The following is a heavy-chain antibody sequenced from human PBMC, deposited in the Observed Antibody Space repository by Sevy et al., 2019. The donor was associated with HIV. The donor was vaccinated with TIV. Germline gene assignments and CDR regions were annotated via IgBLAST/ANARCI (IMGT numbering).Heavy chain of an antibody. D-gene: IGHD3-22*01. CDR2: ISGSFGST. CDR1: GFTFSSYA. CDR3: AKATTYYYDSSGYNDY. J-gene: IGHJ4*02. V-gene: IGHV3-23*01. Sequence: GGSLRLSCAASGFTFSSYAMSWVRQAPGKGLELVSVISGSFGSTYYADSLNGRFTISSDNSKNTLYLQMNSLRAEDTAVYYCAKATTYYYDSSGYNDYWGQGTLVTVSS.